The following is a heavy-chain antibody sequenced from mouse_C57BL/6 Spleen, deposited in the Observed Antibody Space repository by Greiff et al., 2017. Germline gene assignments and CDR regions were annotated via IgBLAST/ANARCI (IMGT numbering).Heavy chain of an antibody. V-gene: IGHV2-5*01. CDR2: IWRGGST. CDR1: GFSLTSYG. J-gene: IGHJ1*03. D-gene: IGHD2-4*01. CDR3: AIYYDYDYWYFDV. Sequence: QVQLKESGPGLVQPSQSLSITCTVSGFSLTSYGVHWVRQSPGKGLEWLGVIWRGGSTDYNAAFMSRLGITKDNSKSQVFFKMNSLQADDTAIYYCAIYYDYDYWYFDVWGTGTTVTVSS.